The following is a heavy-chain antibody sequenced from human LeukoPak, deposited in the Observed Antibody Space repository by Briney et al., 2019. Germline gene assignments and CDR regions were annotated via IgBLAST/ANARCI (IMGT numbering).Heavy chain of an antibody. D-gene: IGHD1-1*01. J-gene: IGHJ3*02. V-gene: IGHV1-18*04. CDR3: AITNDAFDI. Sequence: GASVRVSCKASGYPFRSSEISWVRQAPGQGLEWMGCISVHNGNTTSAQKLQGRVTLTTDTSTSTVYMELRRLRTDDTAMYYCAITNDAFDIWGQGTMVTVSS. CDR2: ISVHNGNT. CDR1: GYPFRSSE.